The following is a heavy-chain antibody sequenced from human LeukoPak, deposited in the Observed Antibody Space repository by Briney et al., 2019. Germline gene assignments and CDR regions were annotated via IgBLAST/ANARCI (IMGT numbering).Heavy chain of an antibody. CDR3: ARETRGYCSSTSCPPYYYYYYMDV. V-gene: IGHV3-7*01. J-gene: IGHJ6*03. CDR2: IKQDGSEK. Sequence: GGSLRLSCAASGFTVSSNYMSWVRQAPGKGLEWVANIKQDGSEKYYVDSVKGRFTISRDNAKNSLYLQMNSLRAEDTAVYYCARETRGYCSSTSCPPYYYYYYMDVWGKGTTVTVSS. D-gene: IGHD2-2*01. CDR1: GFTVSSNY.